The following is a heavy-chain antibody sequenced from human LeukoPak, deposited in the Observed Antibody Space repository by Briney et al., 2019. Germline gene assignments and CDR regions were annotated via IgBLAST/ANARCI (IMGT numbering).Heavy chain of an antibody. J-gene: IGHJ6*02. CDR2: IKQDGSEK. D-gene: IGHD3-10*01. Sequence: GGSLRLSCAASGFTFSSHWMNWVRQAPGKGLEWVANIKQDGSEKYCVDSVKGRFTISRDNAKKSLYLQMNSLRDEDTAVYYCARVGRGVYGMDVWGQGTAVTVSS. CDR3: ARVGRGVYGMDV. V-gene: IGHV3-7*02. CDR1: GFTFSSHW.